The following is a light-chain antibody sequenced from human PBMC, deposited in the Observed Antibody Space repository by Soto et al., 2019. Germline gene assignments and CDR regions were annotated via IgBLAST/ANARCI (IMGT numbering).Light chain of an antibody. V-gene: IGLV2-14*01. CDR2: EVS. J-gene: IGLJ2*01. CDR1: SSDVGGYDY. Sequence: QSALTQPASVSGSPGQSITISCTGTSSDVGGYDYVSWYQQHPGKAPKVMIYEVSNRPSGVSNRFSGSKSGNTASLTISGLQAEDEADYSCSSYTTSSTLVLFGGGTKLTVL. CDR3: SSYTTSSTLVL.